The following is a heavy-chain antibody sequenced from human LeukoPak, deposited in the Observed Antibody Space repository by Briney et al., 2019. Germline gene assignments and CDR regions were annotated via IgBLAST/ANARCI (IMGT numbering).Heavy chain of an antibody. V-gene: IGHV3-66*01. CDR1: GFTVSTNY. Sequence: GGSLRLSCAASGFTVSTNYMSWVRQAPGKGLEWVSVIYSGGSTYYADSVKGRFTISRDNAKNSLYLQMNSLRAEDTAVYYCAREPTVTGDYGMDVWGQGTTVTVSS. D-gene: IGHD4-17*01. CDR2: IYSGGST. CDR3: AREPTVTGDYGMDV. J-gene: IGHJ6*02.